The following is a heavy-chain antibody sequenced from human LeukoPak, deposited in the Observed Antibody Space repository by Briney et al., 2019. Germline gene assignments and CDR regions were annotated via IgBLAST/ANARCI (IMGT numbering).Heavy chain of an antibody. CDR3: ARNGASSGRPYHLDY. CDR2: IYYSGNT. CDR1: GDSISSYF. D-gene: IGHD6-19*01. J-gene: IGHJ4*02. V-gene: IGHV4-59*12. Sequence: SETLSLTCTVSGDSISSYFWSWIRQPPGKGLEWIGYIYYSGNTNYNPSLTSRVTISVDTSKNQFSLHLSSVTAADTAVYYCARNGASSGRPYHLDYWGQGTLVTVSS.